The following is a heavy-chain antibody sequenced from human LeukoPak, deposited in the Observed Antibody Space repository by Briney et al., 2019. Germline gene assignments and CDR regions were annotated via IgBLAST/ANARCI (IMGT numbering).Heavy chain of an antibody. CDR3: AKDRSRVSVGATFADY. J-gene: IGHJ4*02. CDR1: GFTFSSYA. V-gene: IGHV3-23*01. CDR2: ISGSGGST. D-gene: IGHD1-26*01. Sequence: GGSLRLSCAASGFTFSSYAMSWVRQAPGKGLEWVSAISGSGGSTYYADSVKGRFTISRDNSKNTLYLQMNSLRAEDTAVYYCAKDRSRVSVGATFADYWGQGTLVTVSS.